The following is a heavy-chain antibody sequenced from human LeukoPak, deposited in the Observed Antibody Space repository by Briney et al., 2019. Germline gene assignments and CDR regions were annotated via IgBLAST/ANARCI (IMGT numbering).Heavy chain of an antibody. J-gene: IGHJ4*02. Sequence: GGSLRLSCAASGFTFSSYGMHWVRQAPGRGLEWVAFIRYDGSNKYYADSVKGRFTISRDNSKNTLYLQMNSLRAEDTAVYYCAKDRATMGSLDYWGQGTLVTVSS. CDR3: AKDRATMGSLDY. V-gene: IGHV3-30*02. D-gene: IGHD1-26*01. CDR2: IRYDGSNK. CDR1: GFTFSSYG.